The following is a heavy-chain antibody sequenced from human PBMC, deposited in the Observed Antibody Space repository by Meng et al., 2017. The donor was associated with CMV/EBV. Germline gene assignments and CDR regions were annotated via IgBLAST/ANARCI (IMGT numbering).Heavy chain of an antibody. CDR3: AKDSPYCTNGVCYFDY. J-gene: IGHJ4*02. Sequence: GESLKISCAASGFTFNKYSFHWVRQAPGKGLEWVSFISSASRSSTTSSNFIHYGDSVKGRFTISRDNAKNTLYLQMNSLRAEDTAVYYCAKDSPYCTNGVCYFDYWGQGTLVTVSS. CDR2: ISSASRSSTTSSNFI. V-gene: IGHV3-21*01. CDR1: GFTFNKYS. D-gene: IGHD2-8*01.